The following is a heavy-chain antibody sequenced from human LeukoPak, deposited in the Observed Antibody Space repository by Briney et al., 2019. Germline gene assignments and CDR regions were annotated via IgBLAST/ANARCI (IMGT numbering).Heavy chain of an antibody. Sequence: GGSLRLSCAASGFTFSSYWMHWVRQAPGKGLVWVAHINSDGSSTTYADSVKGRFTISRDNSKNTLYLQMNSLRAEDTAVYYCAKGARIAARPRNWFDPWGQGTLVTVSS. CDR2: INSDGSST. J-gene: IGHJ5*02. CDR1: GFTFSSYW. V-gene: IGHV3-74*01. D-gene: IGHD6-6*01. CDR3: AKGARIAARPRNWFDP.